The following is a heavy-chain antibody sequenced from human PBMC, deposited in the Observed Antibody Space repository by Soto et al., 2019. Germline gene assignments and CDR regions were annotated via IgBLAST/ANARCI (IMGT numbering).Heavy chain of an antibody. Sequence: ASVKVSCKVSGYTLTELSMHWLRQAPGKGLEWMGGFDPEDGETIYAQKFQGRVTMTEDTSTDTAYMELSSLRSEDTAVYYCATDKPDFWSGYTQFDYWGQGTLVTVSS. CDR3: ATDKPDFWSGYTQFDY. CDR2: FDPEDGET. V-gene: IGHV1-24*01. J-gene: IGHJ4*02. CDR1: GYTLTELS. D-gene: IGHD3-3*01.